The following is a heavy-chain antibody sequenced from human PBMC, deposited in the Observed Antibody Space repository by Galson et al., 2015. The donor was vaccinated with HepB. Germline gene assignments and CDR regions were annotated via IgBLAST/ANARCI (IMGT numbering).Heavy chain of an antibody. V-gene: IGHV1-69*04. J-gene: IGHJ4*02. CDR3: ASSAAYTQFDY. CDR1: GGTFSSYA. CDR2: IIPILGIA. Sequence: SVKVSCKASGGTFSSYAISWVRQAPGQGLEWMGRIIPILGIANYAQKFQGRVTITADKSTSTAYMELSSLRSEDTAVYYCASSAAYTQFDYWGQGTLVTVSS. D-gene: IGHD2-2*02.